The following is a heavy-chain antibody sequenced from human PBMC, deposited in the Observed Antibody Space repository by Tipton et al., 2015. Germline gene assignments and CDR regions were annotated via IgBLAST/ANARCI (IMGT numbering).Heavy chain of an antibody. CDR2: INQDGGAR. J-gene: IGHJ4*02. Sequence: SLRLSCAVSGFTFDNSWMTWVRQGPGKGLEWVANINQDGGARNYVDSVKGRFSISRDNAKNSVHLQMDSLTAEDTAVYYCVKGSEYWGQGTLVTVSS. CDR3: VKGSEY. CDR1: GFTFDNSW. V-gene: IGHV3-7*01.